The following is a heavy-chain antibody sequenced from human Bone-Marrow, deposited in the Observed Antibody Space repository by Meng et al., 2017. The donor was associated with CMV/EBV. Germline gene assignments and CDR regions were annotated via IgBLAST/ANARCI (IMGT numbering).Heavy chain of an antibody. J-gene: IGHJ6*02. CDR2: IKSKTDGGTT. CDR3: TMGYTRIFGMDV. Sequence: GESLKISCAASGFTFSNAWMSWVRQAPGKGLEWVGRIKSKTDGGTTDYAAPVKGRFTISRDDSKNTLYLQMNSLKTEDTAVYYCTMGYTRIFGMDVWGQGTTVTVSS. CDR1: GFTFSNAW. V-gene: IGHV3-15*01. D-gene: IGHD5-24*01.